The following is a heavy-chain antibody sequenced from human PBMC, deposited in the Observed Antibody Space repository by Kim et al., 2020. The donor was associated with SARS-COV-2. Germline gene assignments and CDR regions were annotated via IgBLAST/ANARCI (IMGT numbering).Heavy chain of an antibody. D-gene: IGHD3-10*01. Sequence: YSPSFQGQVTISADKSISTAYLQGSSLKASDTAMYYCARSGNWYFDYWGQGTLVTVSS. J-gene: IGHJ4*02. V-gene: IGHV5-51*01. CDR3: ARSGNWYFDY.